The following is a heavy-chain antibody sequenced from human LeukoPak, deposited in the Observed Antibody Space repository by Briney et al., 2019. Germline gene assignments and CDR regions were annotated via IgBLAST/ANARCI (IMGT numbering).Heavy chain of an antibody. CDR3: ATEDSYGFDY. CDR1: GGSISSGSYY. Sequence: SQTLSLTCTVSGGSISSGSYYWSWIRQPAGKGLEWIGRIYTSGSTNYNPSLKSRVTISVDTSKNQFSLKLSSVTAADTAVYYCATEDSYGFDYWGQGTLVTVSS. CDR2: IYTSGST. V-gene: IGHV4-61*02. J-gene: IGHJ4*02. D-gene: IGHD5-18*01.